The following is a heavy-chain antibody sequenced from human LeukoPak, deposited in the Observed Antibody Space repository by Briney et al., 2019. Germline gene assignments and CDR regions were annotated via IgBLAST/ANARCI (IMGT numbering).Heavy chain of an antibody. J-gene: IGHJ6*02. CDR3: ARDGPHIVVVPAAIGDYYYGMDV. CDR2: IYENGGTT. V-gene: IGHV3-23*01. Sequence: GGSLRLSCVGSGFTFRSHAMSWVRQAPEKGLEFVSGIYENGGTTYYADSVKGRFSISRDNSKNTLYLQMDSLRAEDTAAYYCARDGPHIVVVPAAIGDYYYGMDVWGQGTTVTVSS. CDR1: GFTFRSHA. D-gene: IGHD2-2*02.